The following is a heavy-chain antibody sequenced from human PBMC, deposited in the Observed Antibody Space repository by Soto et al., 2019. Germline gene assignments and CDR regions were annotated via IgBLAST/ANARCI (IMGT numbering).Heavy chain of an antibody. V-gene: IGHV3-30*03. Sequence: QVELVESGGGVVQPGGSLRLSCAASGFTFSNYGLHWVRQAPGKGLEWAAVISFDGSNKYYADSMKGRFTVSRDNSKNTLYLQMTSLRTEDTAMYYCAIFRREVDPAMIPGAYWGQGTLVTVSS. CDR2: ISFDGSNK. D-gene: IGHD5-18*01. CDR3: AIFRREVDPAMIPGAY. CDR1: GFTFSNYG. J-gene: IGHJ4*02.